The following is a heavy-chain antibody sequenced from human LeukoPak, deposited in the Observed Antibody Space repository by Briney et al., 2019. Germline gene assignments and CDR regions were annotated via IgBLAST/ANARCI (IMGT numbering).Heavy chain of an antibody. D-gene: IGHD6-25*01. J-gene: IGHJ3*02. CDR3: AKDLRGRSDAFDI. V-gene: IGHV3-23*01. CDR1: GFTFSSYA. Sequence: GGSLRLSCTASGFTFSSYAISWVRQAPGKGLEWVSAISGSGGSTYYADSVKGRFTISRDNSKNTLYLQMNSLRAEDTAVYYCAKDLRGRSDAFDIWGQGTMVTVS. CDR2: ISGSGGST.